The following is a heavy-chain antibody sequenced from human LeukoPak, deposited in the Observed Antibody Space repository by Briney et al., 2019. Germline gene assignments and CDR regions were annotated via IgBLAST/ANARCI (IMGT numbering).Heavy chain of an antibody. J-gene: IGHJ5*02. CDR1: GGTFSKYT. D-gene: IGHD2-15*01. V-gene: IGHV1-69*13. Sequence: ASVKVSCKASGGTFSKYTISWVRQRPGQGLEWMGGITPLFGTANYAQKFQGRVTITADESASTAYMELSSLRSEDTAVYYCARDHSVYCSGGSCYSGWFDPWGQGTLVTVSS. CDR2: ITPLFGTA. CDR3: ARDHSVYCSGGSCYSGWFDP.